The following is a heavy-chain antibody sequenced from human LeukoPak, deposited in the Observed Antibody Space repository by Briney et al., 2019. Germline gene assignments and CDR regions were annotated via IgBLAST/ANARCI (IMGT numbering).Heavy chain of an antibody. D-gene: IGHD2/OR15-2a*01. CDR2: IHHGGST. CDR3: ARNDYYLADY. CDR1: GYSISSGHW. V-gene: IGHV4-4*02. J-gene: IGHJ4*02. Sequence: PSGTLSLTCAVSGYSISSGHWWSWVRQPPGKGLEWIGEIHHGGSTNYNPSLKSRVTISVDKSKNQFSLKLDSVTAADTAVYHCARNDYYLADYWGQGTLVTVSS.